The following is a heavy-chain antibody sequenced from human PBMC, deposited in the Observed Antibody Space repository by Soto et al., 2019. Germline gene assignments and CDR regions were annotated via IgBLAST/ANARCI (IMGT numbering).Heavy chain of an antibody. J-gene: IGHJ2*01. Sequence: QVQLQESGPGLVKPSQTLSLTCTVSGGSINTGGFYWNWIRQHPGKGLEWIGYIYYTGTTYYTPSLRSRLPMTVDTSKNQFSLKLSSVTAADTAVYYCAREITGDWHFDLWGRGTLVTVSS. V-gene: IGHV4-31*03. CDR1: GGSINTGGFY. D-gene: IGHD7-27*01. CDR3: AREITGDWHFDL. CDR2: IYYTGTT.